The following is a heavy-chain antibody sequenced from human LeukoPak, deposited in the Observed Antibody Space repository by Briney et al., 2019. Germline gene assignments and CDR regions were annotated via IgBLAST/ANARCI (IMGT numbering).Heavy chain of an antibody. D-gene: IGHD4-17*01. CDR3: AKDPNFYDDYAHFDL. CDR1: GFTFSSYA. V-gene: IGHV3-23*01. CDR2: ISGSGGST. J-gene: IGHJ2*01. Sequence: PGGSLRLSCAASGFTFSSYAMSWVRQAPGKGLEWVSAISGSGGSTYYADSVKGRFTISRDNPKNTLYLQMNSLRAEDTAVYYCAKDPNFYDDYAHFDLWGRGTLVTVSS.